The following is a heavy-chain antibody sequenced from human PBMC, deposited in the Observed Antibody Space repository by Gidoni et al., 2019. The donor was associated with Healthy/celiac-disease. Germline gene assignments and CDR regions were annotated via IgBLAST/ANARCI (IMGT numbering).Heavy chain of an antibody. J-gene: IGHJ4*02. CDR1: GYTFTSYG. Sequence: QVQLVQSGAEVKKPGASVKVSCKASGYTFTSYGISWVRQAPGQGLEWLGWISAYKGNPNYAQKLQGRVTMTTDTSTSTAYMELRSLRSDDTAVYYCARDPAGAAAGTVDYWGQGTLVTVSS. CDR3: ARDPAGAAAGTVDY. V-gene: IGHV1-18*01. CDR2: ISAYKGNP. D-gene: IGHD6-13*01.